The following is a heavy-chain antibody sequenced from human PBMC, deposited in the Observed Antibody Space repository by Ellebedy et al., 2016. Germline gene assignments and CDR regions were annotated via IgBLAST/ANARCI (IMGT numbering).Heavy chain of an antibody. D-gene: IGHD3-10*01. Sequence: SETLSLTXTVSGGSISSYYWSWIRQPPGKGLEWIGYIYYNGSTNYNPSLKSRVTISVDTSKNQFSLKLSSVTAADTAVYYCARSQWFGESIGFPDYYYMDVWGKGTTVTVSS. J-gene: IGHJ6*03. CDR2: IYYNGST. CDR3: ARSQWFGESIGFPDYYYMDV. V-gene: IGHV4-59*01. CDR1: GGSISSYY.